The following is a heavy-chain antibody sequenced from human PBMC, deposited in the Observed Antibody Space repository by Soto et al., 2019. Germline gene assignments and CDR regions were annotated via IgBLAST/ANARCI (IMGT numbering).Heavy chain of an antibody. Sequence: ASVKFSCKTSGYTFSMHAIHWVRQGPGQGLEWMGWINAGNGDTKYSEKFQDRVAITRDAYASAANMEVRSLRSEDTAIYYCARDEAGWDSIEGGFVKFILDYWGQGSVVTVS. CDR3: ARDEAGWDSIEGGFVKFILDY. CDR2: INAGNGDT. D-gene: IGHD3-16*02. J-gene: IGHJ4*02. V-gene: IGHV1-3*01. CDR1: GYTFSMHA.